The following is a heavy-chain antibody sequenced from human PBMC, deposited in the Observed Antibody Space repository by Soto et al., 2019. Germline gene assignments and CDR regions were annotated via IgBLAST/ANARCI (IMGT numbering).Heavy chain of an antibody. D-gene: IGHD3-22*01. CDR2: IYSGGST. V-gene: IGHV3-53*01. J-gene: IGHJ1*01. Sequence: EVQLVESGGGLIQPGGSLRLSCAASGFTVSSNYMSWVRQAPGKGLEWVSVIYSGGSTYYADSVKGRFTTSRDNSKNTLYLQMNGLRAEDTAVYYCARDRVESGYPEYCQHWCQGTVVTVSS. CDR1: GFTVSSNY. CDR3: ARDRVESGYPEYCQH.